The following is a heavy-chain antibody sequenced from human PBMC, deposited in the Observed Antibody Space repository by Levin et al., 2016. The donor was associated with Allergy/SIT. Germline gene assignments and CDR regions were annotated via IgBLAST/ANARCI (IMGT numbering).Heavy chain of an antibody. CDR2: IYYSGST. CDR3: ARGGRQLALSFDY. J-gene: IGHJ4*02. V-gene: IGHV4-30-4*01. Sequence: RQAPGKGLEWIGYIYYSGSTYYNPSLKSRVTISVDTSKNQFSLKLSSVTAADTAVYYCARGGRQLALSFDYWGQGTLVTVSS. D-gene: IGHD6-13*01.